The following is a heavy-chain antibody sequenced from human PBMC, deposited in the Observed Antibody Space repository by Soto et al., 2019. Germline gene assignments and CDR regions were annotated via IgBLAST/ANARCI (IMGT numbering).Heavy chain of an antibody. V-gene: IGHV3-30-3*01. J-gene: IGHJ4*02. CDR3: TRGRSMIANEDFEY. Sequence: SLRLSCAASGFAVSSYSMHWVRQAPGKGLEWVAAMSFDGNSKYFADSVKGRFKISRDTSKNTWSLEMESLGVEDSALYHCTRGRSMIANEDFEYWGQGTQVTVSS. CDR1: GFAVSSYS. CDR2: MSFDGNSK. D-gene: IGHD2-21*01.